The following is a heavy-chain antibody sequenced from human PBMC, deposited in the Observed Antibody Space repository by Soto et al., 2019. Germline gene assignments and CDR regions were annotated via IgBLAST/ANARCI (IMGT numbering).Heavy chain of an antibody. CDR2: ISYDGSQK. J-gene: IGHJ4*02. Sequence: QVQLVESGGGVVQPGKSLRLCCVASGFTFSSYGMHWVRQAPGKGLEWVALISYDGSQKYFGVSVKGRFTISRDNSKNTLYLEMNSLRGDDTALYYCVKEMAGSYYSAYHFDYWGQGTQVTVSA. V-gene: IGHV3-30*18. CDR1: GFTFSSYG. CDR3: VKEMAGSYYSAYHFDY. D-gene: IGHD1-26*01.